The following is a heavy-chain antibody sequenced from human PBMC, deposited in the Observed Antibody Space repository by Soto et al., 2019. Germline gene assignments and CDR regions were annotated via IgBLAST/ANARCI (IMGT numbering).Heavy chain of an antibody. CDR3: ARDPPYYYGSGRYGMDV. D-gene: IGHD3-10*01. Sequence: HPGGSLRLSCAASGFTFSSYGMHWVRQAPGKGLEWVAVIWYDGSNKYYADSVKGRFTISRDNSKNTLYLQMNSLRAEDAAVYYCARDPPYYYGSGRYGMDVWGQGTTVTVSS. CDR1: GFTFSSYG. CDR2: IWYDGSNK. V-gene: IGHV3-33*01. J-gene: IGHJ6*02.